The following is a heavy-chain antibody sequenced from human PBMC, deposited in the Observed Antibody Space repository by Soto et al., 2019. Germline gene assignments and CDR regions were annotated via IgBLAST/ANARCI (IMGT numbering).Heavy chain of an antibody. D-gene: IGHD2-2*01. CDR2: IYYSGST. CDR1: GGSISSGGYY. J-gene: IGHJ4*02. Sequence: SETLSLTCTVSGGSISSGGYYWSWIRQHPGKGLEWIGYIYYSGSTYYNPSLKSRVTISVDTSKNQFSLKLSSVTAADTAVYYCARLDEDCSSTSCYAYFDYWGQGTLVTVSS. CDR3: ARLDEDCSSTSCYAYFDY. V-gene: IGHV4-31*03.